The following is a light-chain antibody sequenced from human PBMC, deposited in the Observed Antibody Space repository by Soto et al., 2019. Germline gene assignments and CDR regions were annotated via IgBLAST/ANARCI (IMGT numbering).Light chain of an antibody. CDR2: DAS. J-gene: IGKJ2*01. Sequence: AIQLTQSPSSLSASVGDRVTITCRASQGISSALAWYQQKPGKAPKLLIYDASSLASGVPSRFSGSGSWTDFTLTISSLQPEDFATYYCQQFNSYPQNTFGQGTKLEIK. V-gene: IGKV1-13*02. CDR3: QQFNSYPQNT. CDR1: QGISSA.